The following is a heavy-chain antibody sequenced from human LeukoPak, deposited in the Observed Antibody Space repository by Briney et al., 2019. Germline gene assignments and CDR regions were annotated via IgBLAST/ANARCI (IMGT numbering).Heavy chain of an antibody. Sequence: GGSLRLSCAASGFTFSSYSMNWVRQAPGKGLEWVSSISSSSRYIYYADSLKGRFTISRDNAKNSLYLQMNSLRAEDTAVYYCARVRYDYYYGMDVWGKGTTVTVSS. CDR3: ARVRYDYYYGMDV. J-gene: IGHJ6*04. V-gene: IGHV3-21*01. CDR2: ISSSSRYI. CDR1: GFTFSSYS.